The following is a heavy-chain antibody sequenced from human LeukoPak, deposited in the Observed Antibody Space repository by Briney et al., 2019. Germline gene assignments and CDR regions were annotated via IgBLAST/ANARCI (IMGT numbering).Heavy chain of an antibody. D-gene: IGHD1-1*01. Sequence: GGSLRLSCAASGFTVSSNYMSWVRQAPGKGLEWVSVIYSGGSTYYADSVKGRFTISRDNSMNTVFLQMSSLRAEGTALYYCVKGLGTLYYWGQGTLVTVSS. CDR2: IYSGGST. CDR1: GFTVSSNY. J-gene: IGHJ4*02. V-gene: IGHV3-53*01. CDR3: VKGLGTLYY.